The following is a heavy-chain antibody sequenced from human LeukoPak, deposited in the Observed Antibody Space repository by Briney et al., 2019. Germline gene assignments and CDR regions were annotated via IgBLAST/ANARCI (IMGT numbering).Heavy chain of an antibody. D-gene: IGHD3-9*01. CDR3: ARDEHYDILTGYSSWFDP. V-gene: IGHV1-2*02. CDR2: INPNSGGT. CDR1: GYTFTGYY. J-gene: IGHJ5*02. Sequence: GASVKVSCKASGYTFTGYYMHWVRQAPGQGLEWMGWINPNSGGTNYAQKFQGRVTMTRDTSISTAYMELRSLRSDDTAVYYCARDEHYDILTGYSSWFDPWGQGTLVTVSS.